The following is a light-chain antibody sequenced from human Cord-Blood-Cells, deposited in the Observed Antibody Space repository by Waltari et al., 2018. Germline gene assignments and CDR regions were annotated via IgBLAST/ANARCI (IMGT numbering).Light chain of an antibody. V-gene: IGKV1-39*01. CDR1: QSISSY. J-gene: IGKJ1*01. CDR2: PAS. Sequence: DIQITHSPSSLSASVGERVTLTCRASQSISSYLNWYQHTPGNAPKLLIYPASSLQSGVPSRCSGSGSGTDFTLTISSLQPEDFATYYCQQSYSTPWTFGEGTKVEIK. CDR3: QQSYSTPWT.